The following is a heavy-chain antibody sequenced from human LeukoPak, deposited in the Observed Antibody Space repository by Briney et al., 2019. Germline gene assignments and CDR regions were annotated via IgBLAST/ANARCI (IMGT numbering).Heavy chain of an antibody. D-gene: IGHD3-10*02. J-gene: IGHJ6*04. V-gene: IGHV3-74*01. CDR3: AELGITMIGGV. CDR2: INSDGSST. CDR1: GFTFSNYW. Sequence: GGSLRLSCAASGFTFSNYWMHWVRQAPGKGLVWVSRINSDGSSTNYADSVKGRFTISRDNAKNTLYLQMNSLRAEDTAVYYCAELGITMIGGVWGKGTTVTISS.